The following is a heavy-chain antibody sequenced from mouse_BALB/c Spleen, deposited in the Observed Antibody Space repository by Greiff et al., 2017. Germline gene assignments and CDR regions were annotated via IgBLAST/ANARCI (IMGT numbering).Heavy chain of an antibody. CDR2: ISYDGSN. V-gene: IGHV3-6*01. CDR3: ARTATEYFDV. Sequence: EVKLQESGPGLVKPSQSLSLTCSVTGYSITSGYYWNWIRQFPGNKLEWMGYISYDGSNNYNPSLKNRISITRDTSKNQFFLKLNSVTTEDTATYYCARTATEYFDVWGAGTTVTVSS. J-gene: IGHJ1*01. CDR1: GYSITSGYY. D-gene: IGHD1-2*01.